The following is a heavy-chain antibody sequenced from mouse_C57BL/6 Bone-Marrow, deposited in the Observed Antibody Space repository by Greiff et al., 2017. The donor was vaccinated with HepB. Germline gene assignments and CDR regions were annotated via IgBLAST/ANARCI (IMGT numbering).Heavy chain of an antibody. CDR2: ISSGSSTI. D-gene: IGHD1-1*01. V-gene: IGHV5-17*01. CDR1: GFTFSDYG. J-gene: IGHJ4*01. Sequence: EVQLVESGGGLVKPGGSLKLSCAASGFTFSDYGMHWVRQAPEKGLEWVAYISSGSSTIYYANTVKGRFTISRDNAKNTLFLQLTSLRSEDTAMYYCARWYYGSSYDYYAMDYWGQGTSVTVSS. CDR3: ARWYYGSSYDYYAMDY.